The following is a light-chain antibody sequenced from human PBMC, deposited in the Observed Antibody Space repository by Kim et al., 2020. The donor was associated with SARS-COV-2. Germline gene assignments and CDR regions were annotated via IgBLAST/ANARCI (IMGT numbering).Light chain of an antibody. V-gene: IGLV1-47*01. Sequence: QRVTISCSGSSSNIGSHYVYWYQQLPGTAPKLLIFGNNQRPSGVPDRFSGSKSGTSASLAISGLRSEDEADYSCAAWDDSLSGFVVFGGGTQLTVL. CDR3: AAWDDSLSGFVV. J-gene: IGLJ2*01. CDR2: GNN. CDR1: SSNIGSHY.